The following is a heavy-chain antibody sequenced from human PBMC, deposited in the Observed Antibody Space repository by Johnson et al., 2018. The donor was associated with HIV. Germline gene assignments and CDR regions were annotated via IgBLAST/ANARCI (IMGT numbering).Heavy chain of an antibody. CDR2: ISYDGSNK. Sequence: QVQLVESGGGVVQPGRSLRLSCAASGFTFSNFGIHWVRQAPGKGLEWVAVISYDGSNKYYVDSVKGRFTISRDNSKNTLYLQMNSLRAGDTAVYYCARGKGWLDAFDMWGQGTMVTVSS. CDR3: ARGKGWLDAFDM. D-gene: IGHD3-22*01. CDR1: GFTFSNFG. V-gene: IGHV3-30*03. J-gene: IGHJ3*02.